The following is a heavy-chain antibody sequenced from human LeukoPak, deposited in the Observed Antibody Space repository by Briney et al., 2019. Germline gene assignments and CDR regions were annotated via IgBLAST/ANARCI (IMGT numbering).Heavy chain of an antibody. D-gene: IGHD2-21*01. Sequence: QPGGSLRLSCAASGLTFSRKGMHWVRQAPGKGLKWLAFIQYDGSSKYYADSVKGRFTVSRDNSKNTLYLQMNILRLEDTAVYYCAREVSTQAIHGFDPWGQGTLVTVSS. CDR2: IQYDGSSK. V-gene: IGHV3-30*02. J-gene: IGHJ5*02. CDR1: GLTFSRKG. CDR3: AREVSTQAIHGFDP.